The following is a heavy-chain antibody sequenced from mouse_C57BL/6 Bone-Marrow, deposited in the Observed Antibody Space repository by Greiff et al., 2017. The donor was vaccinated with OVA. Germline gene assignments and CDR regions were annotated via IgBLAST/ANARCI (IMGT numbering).Heavy chain of an antibody. V-gene: IGHV1-72*01. J-gene: IGHJ2*01. CDR3: ARRGLRLRWPFFDY. CDR1: GYTFTSYW. CDR2: IDPNSGGT. D-gene: IGHD3-2*02. Sequence: QVQLQQPGAELVKPGASVKLSCKASGYTFTSYWMHWVKQRPGRGLEWIGRIDPNSGGTKYNEKFKSKATLTVDKPSSTAYMQLSSLTSEDSAVYYCARRGLRLRWPFFDYWGQGTTLTVSS.